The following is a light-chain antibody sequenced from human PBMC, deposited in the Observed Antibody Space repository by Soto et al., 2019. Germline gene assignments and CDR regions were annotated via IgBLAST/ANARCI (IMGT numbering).Light chain of an antibody. J-gene: IGKJ4*01. CDR2: GAS. CDR1: QSIGSN. CDR3: QQYKAWPPGLT. Sequence: EIVLTQSPDTLSVSPGESATLSCRASQSIGSNLAWYQQKPGQPPRLLIYGASTRATGIPATFSVSGSGTEFTLTVITLRSEDFAVYYCQQYKAWPPGLTFGGGTKVEI. V-gene: IGKV3-15*01.